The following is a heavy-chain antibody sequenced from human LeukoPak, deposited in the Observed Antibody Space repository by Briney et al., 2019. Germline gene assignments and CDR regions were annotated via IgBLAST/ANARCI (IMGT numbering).Heavy chain of an antibody. D-gene: IGHD6-19*01. Sequence: GGSLRLSCAASGFTFSDYYMSWIRQAPGKGLEWVSYISSSGSTIYYADSVKGRFTISRDNAKNSLYLQMNSLRAEDTAVYYCARGASLKQWLAFFDYWGQGTLVTVSS. CDR2: ISSSGSTI. CDR3: ARGASLKQWLAFFDY. J-gene: IGHJ4*02. V-gene: IGHV3-11*01. CDR1: GFTFSDYY.